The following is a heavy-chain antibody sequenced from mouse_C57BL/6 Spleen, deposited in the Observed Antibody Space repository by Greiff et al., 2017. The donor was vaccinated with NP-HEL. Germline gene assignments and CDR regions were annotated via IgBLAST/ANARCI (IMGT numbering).Heavy chain of an antibody. Sequence: DVMLVESGGGLVKPGGSLKLSCAASGFTFSDYGMHWVRQAPEKGLEWVAYISSGSSTIYYADTVKGRFTISRDNAKTTLFLQMTSLRSEDTAMYYCATNWDEDAYWGQGTLVTVSA. CDR2: ISSGSSTI. J-gene: IGHJ3*01. V-gene: IGHV5-17*01. CDR3: ATNWDEDAY. CDR1: GFTFSDYG. D-gene: IGHD4-1*02.